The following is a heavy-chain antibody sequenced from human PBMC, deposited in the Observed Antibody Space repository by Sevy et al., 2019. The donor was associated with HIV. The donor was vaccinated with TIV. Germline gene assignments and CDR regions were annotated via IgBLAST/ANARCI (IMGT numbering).Heavy chain of an antibody. V-gene: IGHV3-21*01. CDR1: GFTFSSYS. Sequence: GGSLRLSCAASGFTFSSYSMNWVRQAPGKGLEWVSSISSSSSYIYYADSVKGRFTISKDNAKNSLYLQMNSLRAEDTAVYYCAARGTYDWNPFQRWGQGTLVTVSS. D-gene: IGHD1-20*01. CDR3: AARGTYDWNPFQR. J-gene: IGHJ1*01. CDR2: ISSSSSYI.